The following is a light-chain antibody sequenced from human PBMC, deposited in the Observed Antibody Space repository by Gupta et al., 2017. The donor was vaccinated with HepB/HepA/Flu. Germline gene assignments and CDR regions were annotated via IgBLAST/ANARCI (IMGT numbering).Light chain of an antibody. J-gene: IGLJ2*01. CDR3: MLYMNTTIF. CDR2: STN. CDR1: SASVSTYFY. V-gene: IGLV8-61*01. Sequence: QTLVTQEPSLSVSPGGTVTPTVPLHSASVSTYFYPSWYRQAPGQPPRTLIYSTNIRSSGVPDRFSGSILGNKAALTITGAQTEDKCHYFCMLYMNTTIFFGGGTKLTVL.